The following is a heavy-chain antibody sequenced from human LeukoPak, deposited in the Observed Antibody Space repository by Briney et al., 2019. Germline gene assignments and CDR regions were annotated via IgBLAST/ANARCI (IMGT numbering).Heavy chain of an antibody. D-gene: IGHD1/OR15-1a*01. CDR1: GDTFCSYA. CDR2: ISGSGGST. Sequence: PGGSLRLSCAASGDTFCSYAMSWVRQAPGKGREWVSAISGSGGSTYYADSVKGRFTISRYNSKNTLYLQTNSLRAEVTPVVYCPRVSGITRYFDSWGQGILVTVSS. CDR3: PRVSGITRYFDS. V-gene: IGHV3-23*01. J-gene: IGHJ4*02.